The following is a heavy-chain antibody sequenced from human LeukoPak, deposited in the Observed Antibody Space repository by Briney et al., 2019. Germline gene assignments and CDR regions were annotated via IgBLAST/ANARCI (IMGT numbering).Heavy chain of an antibody. CDR1: GFRFTGYW. V-gene: IGHV3-7*01. CDR3: ARGGYSFDY. J-gene: IGHJ4*02. Sequence: GGSLRLSCAASGFRFTGYWMTWVRQAPGKGLEWVARLHPDGSERNYVGSVEGRLTVSGDNAKSSLYLQMNSLRVEDTAVYYCARGGYSFDYLGQGTLVTVSS. CDR2: LHPDGSER. D-gene: IGHD5-12*01.